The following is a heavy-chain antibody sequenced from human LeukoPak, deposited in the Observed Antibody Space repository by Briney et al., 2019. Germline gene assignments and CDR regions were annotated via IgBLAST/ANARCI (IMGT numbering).Heavy chain of an antibody. CDR1: GFIISSFW. CDR3: ARGYCTGTSCFAGLFDY. D-gene: IGHD2-2*01. CDR2: INSDGSST. J-gene: IGHJ4*02. Sequence: QPGGSLRLSCAASGFIISSFWMSWVRHAPGKGLVWVSRINSDGSSTSYADAVKGRFTTSRDNAKNTLYLQMNSLRAEDTAVYYCARGYCTGTSCFAGLFDYWGQGILVTVSS. V-gene: IGHV3-74*01.